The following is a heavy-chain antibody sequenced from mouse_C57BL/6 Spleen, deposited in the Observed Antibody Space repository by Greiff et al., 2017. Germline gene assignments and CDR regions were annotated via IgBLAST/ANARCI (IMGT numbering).Heavy chain of an antibody. CDR2: INPNNGGT. Sequence: EVQLVESGPELVKPGASVKISCKASGYTFTDYYMNWVKQSHGKSLEWIGDINPNNGGTSYNQKFKGKATLTVDKSSSTAYMELRSLTSEDSDVYYCARSGATAEFAYWGQGTLVTVSA. CDR3: ARSGATAEFAY. J-gene: IGHJ3*01. D-gene: IGHD1-2*01. CDR1: GYTFTDYY. V-gene: IGHV1-26*01.